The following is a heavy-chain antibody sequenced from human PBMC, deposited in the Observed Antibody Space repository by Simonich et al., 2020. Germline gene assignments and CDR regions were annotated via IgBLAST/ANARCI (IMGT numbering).Heavy chain of an antibody. J-gene: IGHJ3*02. Sequence: QVQLVQSGAEVKKPGASVKVSCKASGYTFTGYYMHWVRQAPGQGLEGMGLINPNRGGTNYAQKFQGRVTMTRETSISTAYMELSRLRSDDTAVYYCARARLYSSSHAFDIWGQGTMVTVSS. CDR1: GYTFTGYY. CDR3: ARARLYSSSHAFDI. CDR2: INPNRGGT. D-gene: IGHD6-6*01. V-gene: IGHV1-2*02.